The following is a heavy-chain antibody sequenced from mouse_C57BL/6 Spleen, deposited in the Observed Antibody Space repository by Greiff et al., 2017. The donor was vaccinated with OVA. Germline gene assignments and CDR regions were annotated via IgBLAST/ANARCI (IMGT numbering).Heavy chain of an antibody. CDR1: GFTFSDYY. CDR2: INYDGSST. J-gene: IGHJ1*03. Sequence: DVQLVESEGGLVQPGSSMKLSCTASGFTFSDYYMAWVRQVPEKGLEWVANINYDGSSTYYLDSLKSRFNISRDNAKNILYLQMSSLKSEDTATYDCAGTSVYDGYYYWYFDVWGTGTTVTVSS. V-gene: IGHV5-16*01. D-gene: IGHD2-3*01. CDR3: AGTSVYDGYYYWYFDV.